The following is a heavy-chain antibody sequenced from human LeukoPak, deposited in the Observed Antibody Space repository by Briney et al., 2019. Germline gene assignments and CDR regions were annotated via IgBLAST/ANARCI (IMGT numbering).Heavy chain of an antibody. J-gene: IGHJ4*02. V-gene: IGHV4-30-4*07. CDR2: VYYSGNT. D-gene: IGHD3-22*01. Sequence: SQTLSLTCAVSGGSINNDDYSWSWIRRPPGKGLEWIGCVYYSGNTYYNPSLKSRVTISVDTSKNQFSLKLTSVTAADTAVYYCARSVMDSSDFYYFDYWGQGTLVTVSS. CDR1: GGSINNDDYS. CDR3: ARSVMDSSDFYYFDY.